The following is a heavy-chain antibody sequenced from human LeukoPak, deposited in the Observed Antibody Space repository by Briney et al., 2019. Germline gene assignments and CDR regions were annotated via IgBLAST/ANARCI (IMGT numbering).Heavy chain of an antibody. D-gene: IGHD3-22*01. CDR1: GGSTSSYY. J-gene: IGHJ4*02. V-gene: IGHV4-59*01. CDR3: ARESPDYYDNQFDY. Sequence: PSETLSLTCTVSGGSTSSYYWSWIRQPPGKGLEWIGYIYYSGSTNYNPSLKSRVTISVDTSKNQFSLKLSSVTAADTAVYYCARESPDYYDNQFDYWGQGTLVTVSS. CDR2: IYYSGST.